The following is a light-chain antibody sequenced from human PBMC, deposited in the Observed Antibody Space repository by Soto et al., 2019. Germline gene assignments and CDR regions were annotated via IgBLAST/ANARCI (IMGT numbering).Light chain of an antibody. Sequence: EIVMTQSPATLSVSPGERATLSCRASQTLSSNLAWYQQKPGQAPRLLIHGASTRAAGIPARFSGSGSGTEFTLTISSLQSEDFAVYYCQQYNDWPPFTVGPGTRVDIK. CDR1: QTLSSN. V-gene: IGKV3-15*01. J-gene: IGKJ3*01. CDR3: QQYNDWPPFT. CDR2: GAS.